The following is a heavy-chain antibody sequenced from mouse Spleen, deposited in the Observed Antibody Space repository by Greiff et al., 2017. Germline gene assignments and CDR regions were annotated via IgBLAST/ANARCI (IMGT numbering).Heavy chain of an antibody. V-gene: IGHV1-20*01. Sequence: EVQLVESGPELVKPGDSVKISCKASGYSFSGYFMNWVLPSHGKSLEWIGRINPYNGDTFYNQKFKGKATLTVDKSSSTAHMELRSLTSEDSAVYYCARYYYDGSYGFAYWGQGTLVTVSA. J-gene: IGHJ3*01. CDR1: GYSFSGYF. CDR2: INPYNGDT. CDR3: ARYYYDGSYGFAY. D-gene: IGHD1-1*01.